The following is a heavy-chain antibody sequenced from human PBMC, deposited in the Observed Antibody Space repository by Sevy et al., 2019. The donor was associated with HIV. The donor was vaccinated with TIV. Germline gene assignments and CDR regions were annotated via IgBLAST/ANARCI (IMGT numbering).Heavy chain of an antibody. CDR3: TGALATVGTPEYYFDY. J-gene: IGHJ4*02. Sequence: GGSLRLSCTSSGFTFGDYAMSWFRQAPGKGLEWVAFIRRNSYEPYGGTTEYAASVKGRFTVSRDDSKSIAYLQMNSLKTEDTGVYYCTGALATVGTPEYYFDYWGQGTLVTVSS. D-gene: IGHD4-17*01. CDR2: IRRNSYEPYGGTT. V-gene: IGHV3-49*03. CDR1: GFTFGDYA.